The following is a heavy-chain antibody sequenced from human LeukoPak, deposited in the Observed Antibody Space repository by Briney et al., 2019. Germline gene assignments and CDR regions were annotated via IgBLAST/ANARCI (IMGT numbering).Heavy chain of an antibody. V-gene: IGHV4-59*01. CDR1: GGSISTYY. D-gene: IGHD4-11*01. CDR2: IYYSGTT. CDR3: ARDYSNYILDY. J-gene: IGHJ4*02. Sequence: SETLSLTCIVSGGSISTYYWTWIRLSPGKGLERMCYIYYSGTTNYNPSLESRVTMSVDTSKNEFSLKLSSVTAADTAVYYCARDYSNYILDYWGPGTLVTVSS.